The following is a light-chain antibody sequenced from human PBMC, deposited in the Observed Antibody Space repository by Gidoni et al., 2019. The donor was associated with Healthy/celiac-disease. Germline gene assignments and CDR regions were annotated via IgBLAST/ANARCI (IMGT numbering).Light chain of an antibody. CDR1: SGSIASNY. V-gene: IGLV6-57*01. CDR2: EDN. J-gene: IGLJ2*01. Sequence: NFMLPQPHSVSASPGKTVTISCTRSSGSIASNYVQWYQQRPGSSPTTVIYEDNQRPTGVPDRFSGSIDSSSNSAALTSSGLKTEDEADYYCQSYDSSNVVFGGGTKLTVL. CDR3: QSYDSSNVV.